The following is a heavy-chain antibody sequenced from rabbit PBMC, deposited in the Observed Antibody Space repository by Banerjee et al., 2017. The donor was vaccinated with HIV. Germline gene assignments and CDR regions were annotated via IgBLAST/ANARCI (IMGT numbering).Heavy chain of an antibody. D-gene: IGHD4-2*01. J-gene: IGHJ4*01. CDR1: EFFFSFSNW. CDR3: ARGTGGAGDGLNL. Sequence: QEQLEESGGDLVKPEGSPTLTCKASEFFFSFSNWICWVRQAPGKGLEWIACIHSVSGSTYYASWATGRFTISKTSSPTVTLQMTSLTAADTATYFCARGTGGAGDGLNLWGPGTLVTVS. CDR2: IHSVSGST. V-gene: IGHV1S45*01.